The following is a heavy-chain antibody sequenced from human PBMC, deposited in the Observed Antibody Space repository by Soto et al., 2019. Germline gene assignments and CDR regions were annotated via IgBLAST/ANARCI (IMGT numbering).Heavy chain of an antibody. D-gene: IGHD1-26*01. J-gene: IGHJ4*02. Sequence: PGGSLRLSCAASGFTFSDYAMHWVRQAPGKGLEWVAVVSHDGRNTHYADSVKGRFTISRDSSKNTVSLEMTSLRAEDTAVYYCAREGGLSGSYYISSSYYFDYWGQGTLVTVSS. CDR3: AREGGLSGSYYISSSYYFDY. CDR1: GFTFSDYA. CDR2: VSHDGRNT. V-gene: IGHV3-30*03.